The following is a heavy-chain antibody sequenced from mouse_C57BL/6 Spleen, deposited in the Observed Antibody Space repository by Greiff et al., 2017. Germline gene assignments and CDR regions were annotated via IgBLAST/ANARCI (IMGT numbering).Heavy chain of an antibody. Sequence: QVQLKESGPGLVQPSQSLSITCTVSGFSLTSYGVHWVRQSPGKGLEWLGVIWSGGSTDYNAAFISRLSISKDNSKGQVFFKMNSLQADDTAIYYCAGTWDWFAYWGQGTLVTVSA. D-gene: IGHD4-1*01. J-gene: IGHJ3*01. CDR1: GFSLTSYG. CDR2: IWSGGST. V-gene: IGHV2-2*01. CDR3: AGTWDWFAY.